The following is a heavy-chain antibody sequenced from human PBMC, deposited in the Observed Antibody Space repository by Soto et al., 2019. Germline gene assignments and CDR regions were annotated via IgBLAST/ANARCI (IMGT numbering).Heavy chain of an antibody. CDR3: ARGYSSGDY. Sequence: EVPLVESGGGLVKPGGSLRLSCAASGFTFSSYTMNWVRQAPGKGLEWVSSISSSSSYIYYANSVKGRFTISRDNAKNSLYLKMNSLRAEDRAVYYCARGYSSGDYWGQGTLVTVFS. D-gene: IGHD6-19*01. J-gene: IGHJ4*02. V-gene: IGHV3-21*01. CDR2: ISSSSSYI. CDR1: GFTFSSYT.